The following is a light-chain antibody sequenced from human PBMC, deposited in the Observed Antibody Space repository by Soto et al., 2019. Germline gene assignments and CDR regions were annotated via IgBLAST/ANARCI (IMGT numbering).Light chain of an antibody. V-gene: IGKV3-20*01. CDR2: GAS. CDR3: QQYGSSPFT. CDR1: QSVSSSY. J-gene: IGKJ4*01. Sequence: EILLTQSPGTLSLSPGEKATLSYRASQSVSSSYLAWYQQKPGQAPRLLIYGASSRATGIPDRFSGSGSGTDFTLTISRLEPEDFAVYYCQQYGSSPFTFGGGTKVDIK.